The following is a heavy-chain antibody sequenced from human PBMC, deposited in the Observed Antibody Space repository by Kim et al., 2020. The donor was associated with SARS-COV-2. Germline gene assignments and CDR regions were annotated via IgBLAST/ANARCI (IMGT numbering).Heavy chain of an antibody. V-gene: IGHV3-30*18. CDR1: GFTFNTYG. CDR3: AKVAVEEQATSPGIF. J-gene: IGHJ4*02. Sequence: GGSLRLSCAASGFTFNTYGMHWVRQTPGKGLEWVAVISNDGSTDYYAESVKGRFTISRDNSKNTLYLQMNSLRAEDTAVYFCAKVAVEEQATSPGIFWGQGTLVTVSS. D-gene: IGHD3-3*02. CDR2: ISNDGSTD.